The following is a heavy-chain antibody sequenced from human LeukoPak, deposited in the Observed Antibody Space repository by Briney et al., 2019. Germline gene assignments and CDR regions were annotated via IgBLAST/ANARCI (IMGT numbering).Heavy chain of an antibody. CDR3: ARESIAAAGTFDY. CDR2: ISSSSSYI. Sequence: GGSLILSCAASGFTFSSYSMNWVRQAPGKGLEWVSSISSSSSYIYYADSVKGRFTISRDNAKNSLYLQMNSLRAEDTAVYYCARESIAAAGTFDYWGQGTLVTVSS. V-gene: IGHV3-21*01. CDR1: GFTFSSYS. J-gene: IGHJ4*02. D-gene: IGHD6-13*01.